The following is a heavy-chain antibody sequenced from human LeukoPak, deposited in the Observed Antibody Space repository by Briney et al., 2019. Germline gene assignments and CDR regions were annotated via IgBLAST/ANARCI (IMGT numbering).Heavy chain of an antibody. CDR2: INHSGST. J-gene: IGHJ4*02. CDR3: AGSSVIGLDY. CDR1: GGSFSGYY. V-gene: IGHV4-34*01. D-gene: IGHD4-11*01. Sequence: SETLSLTCAVYGGSFSGYYWSWVRQPPGKGLEWIGEINHSGSTNYNPSLKSRVTISVDTSKNQFSLKLSSVTAADTAVYYCAGSSVIGLDYWGQGTLVTVSS.